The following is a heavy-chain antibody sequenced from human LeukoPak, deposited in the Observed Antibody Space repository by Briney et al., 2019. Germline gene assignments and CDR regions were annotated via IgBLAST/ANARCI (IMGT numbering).Heavy chain of an antibody. V-gene: IGHV4-59*01. J-gene: IGHJ4*02. CDR2: IFYSGST. Sequence: PSETLSLTCTVSSGSISSYYWSWIRQPPGKGLEWIGYIFYSGSTNYNPSLKSRVTISLDTSKKQFFLRLTSVTAADTALYYCTRGNVNWGQGTLVTVSS. CDR3: TRGNVN. CDR1: SGSISSYY.